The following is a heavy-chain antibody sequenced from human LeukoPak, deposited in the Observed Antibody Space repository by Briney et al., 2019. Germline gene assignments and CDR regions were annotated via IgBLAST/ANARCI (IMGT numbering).Heavy chain of an antibody. CDR2: IYYSGST. CDR1: GGSISSGDYY. J-gene: IGHJ4*02. Sequence: SQTLSLTCTVSGGSISSGDYYWSWIRQPPGKGLEWIGYIYYSGSTYYNPSLKSRVTISVDTSKNQFSLKLSSVTATDTAVYYCARGDGSSGYYSYWGQGTLVTVSS. V-gene: IGHV4-30-4*01. CDR3: ARGDGSSGYYSY. D-gene: IGHD3-22*01.